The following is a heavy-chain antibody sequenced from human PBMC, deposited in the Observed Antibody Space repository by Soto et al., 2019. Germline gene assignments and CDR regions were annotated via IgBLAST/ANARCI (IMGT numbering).Heavy chain of an antibody. V-gene: IGHV3-7*01. CDR2: IKQDGGEM. Sequence: PGGSLRRSCVASGFTFHTYWMSWVRQVPGKGLEWVANIKQDGGEMYYADSVKGRFIISRDNARKSLYLQMNSLRAEDTAIYYCATQLLAGYDYDMDVWGQGTTVTVSS. CDR3: ATQLLAGYDYDMDV. CDR1: GFTFHTYW. J-gene: IGHJ6*02. D-gene: IGHD1-1*01.